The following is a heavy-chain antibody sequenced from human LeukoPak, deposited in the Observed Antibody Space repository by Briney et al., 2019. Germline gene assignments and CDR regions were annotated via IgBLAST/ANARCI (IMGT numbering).Heavy chain of an antibody. CDR2: ISTSGLST. V-gene: IGHV3-48*01. CDR1: GFAFGDYS. D-gene: IGHD5-18*01. Sequence: GGSLRLSCVASGFAFGDYSMNWVRQAPGKGLEWVSYISTSGLSTYYADSVKGRFTISRDNAKNSLYLQTNGLRAEDTAVYYCARDPTPTQLWFRGTFDYWGQGALVTVSS. J-gene: IGHJ4*02. CDR3: ARDPTPTQLWFRGTFDY.